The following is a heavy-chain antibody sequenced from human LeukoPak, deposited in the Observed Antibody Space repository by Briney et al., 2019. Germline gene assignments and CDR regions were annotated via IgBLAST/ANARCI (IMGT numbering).Heavy chain of an antibody. J-gene: IGHJ4*02. Sequence: ASVKVSCKASGYTFTSYYMHWVRQAPGQGLEWMGIINPRGGSASSAQKFQGRVTLTRDTSTSTVYMELNSLRSEDTAVYYCARVGYSSSWFAFSLVDYWGQGTLVTVSS. CDR1: GYTFTSYY. D-gene: IGHD6-13*01. CDR3: ARVGYSSSWFAFSLVDY. V-gene: IGHV1-46*01. CDR2: INPRGGSA.